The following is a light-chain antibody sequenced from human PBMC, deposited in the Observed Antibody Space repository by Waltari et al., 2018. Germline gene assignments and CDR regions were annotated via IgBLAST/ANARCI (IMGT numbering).Light chain of an antibody. CDR1: GSAAGASDS. Sequence: QSALTQPASGSGSPGQSITISCSGVGSAAGASDSVSWHHHHPAKAPQVIIYDVTNRHSRGSDRFSDCKSANSASLTLCRLQPEDEADQHRTSQRRDGQVLVGRWTRWTVL. J-gene: IGLJ2*01. CDR2: DVT. V-gene: IGLV2-14*03. CDR3: TSQRRDGQVL.